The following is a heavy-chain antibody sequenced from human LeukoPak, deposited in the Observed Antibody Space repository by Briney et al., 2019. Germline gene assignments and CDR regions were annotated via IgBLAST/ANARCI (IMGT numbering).Heavy chain of an antibody. D-gene: IGHD6-6*01. V-gene: IGHV4-34*01. J-gene: IGHJ4*02. CDR3: ARGASADY. Sequence: SETLSLTCAVYGGSFSGYYWSWIRQPPGKGLEWIGEINHSGSTNYNPSLRSRVTISVDTSKNQFSLKLSSVTAADTAVYYCARGASADYWGQGTLVTVSS. CDR2: INHSGST. CDR1: GGSFSGYY.